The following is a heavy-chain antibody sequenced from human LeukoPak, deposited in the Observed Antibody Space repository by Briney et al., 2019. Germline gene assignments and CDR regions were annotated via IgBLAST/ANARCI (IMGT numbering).Heavy chain of an antibody. CDR2: VSNSGNT. J-gene: IGHJ4*02. V-gene: IGHV4-59*02. CDR3: ARGSSSGYGSGSYYREFDS. Sequence: SETLSLTCTVSGGSVSSYYWIWIRQPPGKGLEWIGYVSNSGNTNYNPSLKSRVTMSVDTSKNQFSLKRSSLTAADTAVYYCARGSSSGYGSGSYYREFDSWGQGTVVTVSS. CDR1: GGSVSSYY. D-gene: IGHD3-10*01.